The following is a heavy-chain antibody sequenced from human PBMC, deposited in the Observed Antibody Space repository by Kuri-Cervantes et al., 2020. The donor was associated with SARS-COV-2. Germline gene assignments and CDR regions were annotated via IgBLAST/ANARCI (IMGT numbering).Heavy chain of an antibody. CDR1: GYGFASSW. D-gene: IGHD6-19*01. J-gene: IGHJ3*02. V-gene: IGHV5-51*01. Sequence: GESLKISCKDSGYGFASSWIGWVRQMPGNGLEWMGMIFPGDSHTIYSPASQGQVTISADRSISTAYLQWSSLKASDTAMYYCARRGSAWADAYDIWGQGTVVTVSS. CDR2: IFPGDSHT. CDR3: ARRGSAWADAYDI.